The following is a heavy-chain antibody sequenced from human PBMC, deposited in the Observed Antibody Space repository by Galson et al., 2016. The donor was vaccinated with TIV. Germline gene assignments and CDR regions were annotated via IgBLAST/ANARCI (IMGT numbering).Heavy chain of an antibody. J-gene: IGHJ6*02. CDR1: GYTLTSYT. CDR3: ARDRATLTFILVADYFYGLDI. Sequence: SVKVSCKASGYTLTSYTIHWVRQAPGQRLQWMGWINAANGNIKYSQNFQGRVTFTIDTSANTAYMELSSLRSDDSAVYFCARDRATLTFILVADYFYGLDIWGQGTTVTVSS. D-gene: IGHD5-12*01. V-gene: IGHV1-3*01. CDR2: INAANGNI.